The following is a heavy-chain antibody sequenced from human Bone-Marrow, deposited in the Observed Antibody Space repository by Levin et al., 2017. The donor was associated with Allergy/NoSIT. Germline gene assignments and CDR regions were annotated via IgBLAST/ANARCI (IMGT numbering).Heavy chain of an antibody. J-gene: IGHJ4*02. CDR3: ARGKTYGPTFDY. CDR1: GYTFTDYY. D-gene: IGHD3-10*01. V-gene: IGHV1-2*02. Sequence: ASVKVSCKASGYTFTDYYIHWVRQAPGQGLEWLGWINPFTGATNFAHNFQGRVTMTSDTSVSSAYMEMTSLRSDDSAVYFCARGKTYGPTFDYWGQGTLVTVSS. CDR2: INPFTGAT.